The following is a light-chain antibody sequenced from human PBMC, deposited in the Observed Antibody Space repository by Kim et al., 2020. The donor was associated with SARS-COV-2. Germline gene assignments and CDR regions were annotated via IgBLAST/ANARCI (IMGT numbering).Light chain of an antibody. CDR1: QSVSSN. CDR2: GAS. Sequence: EIVMTQSPATLSVSPGERATLSCRASQSVSSNLAWYQQKPGQAPRLLIYGASTRATGIPARFSGSGSGTEFTLTISSLQSEDFAVYYCQQYNNWSQDPTFGQGTKLEI. J-gene: IGKJ2*01. V-gene: IGKV3-15*01. CDR3: QQYNNWSQDPT.